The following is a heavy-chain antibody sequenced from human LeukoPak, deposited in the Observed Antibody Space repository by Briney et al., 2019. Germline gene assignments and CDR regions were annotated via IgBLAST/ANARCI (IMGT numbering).Heavy chain of an antibody. CDR3: AKTYYYGSGSYLDAFDI. CDR2: ISGSGGST. J-gene: IGHJ3*02. CDR1: GFTFSSYG. D-gene: IGHD3-10*01. V-gene: IGHV3-23*01. Sequence: PGGSLRLSCAASGFTFSSYGMSWVRQAPGKGLEWVSAISGSGGSTYYADSVKGRFTISRDNSKNTLYLQMNSLRAEDTAVYYCAKTYYYGSGSYLDAFDIWGQGTMVTVSS.